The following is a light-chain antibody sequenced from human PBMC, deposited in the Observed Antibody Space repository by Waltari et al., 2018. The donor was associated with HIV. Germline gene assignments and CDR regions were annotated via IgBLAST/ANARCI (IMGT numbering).Light chain of an antibody. Sequence: QSALTQPASVSGSPGQSITISCTGSSSDVGTYKNVSWYQQHPGKAPRLIIYEVSKRPSVVSNRYSSSKSGKTASLTVSGLRAEDEADYYCSSYAGSSTFVIFGGGTKLTVL. CDR2: EVS. CDR3: SSYAGSSTFVI. V-gene: IGLV2-23*02. CDR1: SSDVGTYKN. J-gene: IGLJ2*01.